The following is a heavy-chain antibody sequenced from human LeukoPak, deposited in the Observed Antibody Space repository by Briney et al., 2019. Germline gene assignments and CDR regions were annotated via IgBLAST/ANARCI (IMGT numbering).Heavy chain of an antibody. CDR2: ISWNSGSI. CDR3: AKATMGSGSYLDGMDV. CDR1: GFTFDDYA. J-gene: IGHJ6*02. V-gene: IGHV3-9*01. Sequence: GRSLRLSCAASGFTFDDYAMHWVRQAPGKGLEWVSGISWNSGSIGYADSVKGRFTISRDNAKNSLYLQMNSLRAEDTASYYCAKATMGSGSYLDGMDVWGQGTTVTVSS. D-gene: IGHD3-10*01.